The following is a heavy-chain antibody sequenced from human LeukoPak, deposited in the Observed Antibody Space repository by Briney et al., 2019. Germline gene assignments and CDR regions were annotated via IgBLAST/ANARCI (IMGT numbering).Heavy chain of an antibody. CDR1: GYTFTGYY. Sequence: ASVKVSCKASGYTFTGYYTHWVRQAPGQGLEWMGWINPNSGGTNYAQKFQGWVTMTRDTSISTAYMELSRLRSDDTAVYYCARGMGIAARQGNYYYGMDVWGQGTTVTVSS. D-gene: IGHD6-6*01. CDR2: INPNSGGT. V-gene: IGHV1-2*04. CDR3: ARGMGIAARQGNYYYGMDV. J-gene: IGHJ6*02.